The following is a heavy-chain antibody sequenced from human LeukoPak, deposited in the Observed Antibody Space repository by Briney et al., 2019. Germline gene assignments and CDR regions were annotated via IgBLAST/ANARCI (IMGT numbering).Heavy chain of an antibody. CDR3: AKDGMATISYYFDY. D-gene: IGHD5-24*01. Sequence: GGSLRLSCAASGFTYSSYAMSWVRQAPGKGLEWVSAISGSGGSTYYADSVKGRFTISRDNSKNTLYLQMNSLGAEDTAVYYCAKDGMATISYYFDYWGQGTLVTVSS. CDR1: GFTYSSYA. CDR2: ISGSGGST. J-gene: IGHJ4*02. V-gene: IGHV3-23*01.